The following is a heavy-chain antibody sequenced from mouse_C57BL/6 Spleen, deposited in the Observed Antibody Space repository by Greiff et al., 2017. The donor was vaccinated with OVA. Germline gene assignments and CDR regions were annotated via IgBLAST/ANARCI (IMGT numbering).Heavy chain of an antibody. CDR3: ARLETAQAYFDD. Sequence: LQQPVAELVKPGASVKLSCKASGYTFTSYWMQWVKQRPGQGLEWIGEIDPSDSYTNYNQKFKGKATLTVDTSSSTAYMQLSSLTSEDSAVYYCARLETAQAYFDDWGQGTTLTVSS. J-gene: IGHJ2*01. CDR2: IDPSDSYT. D-gene: IGHD3-2*02. CDR1: GYTFTSYW. V-gene: IGHV1-50*01.